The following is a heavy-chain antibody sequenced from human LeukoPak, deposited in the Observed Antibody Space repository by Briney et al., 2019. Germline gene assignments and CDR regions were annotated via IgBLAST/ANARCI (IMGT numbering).Heavy chain of an antibody. CDR1: GFTFSSYS. V-gene: IGHV4-30-4*08. D-gene: IGHD3-10*01. Sequence: LRLSCAASGFTFSSYSMNWIRQPPGKGLEWIGYIYYSGSTYYNPSLKSRVTISVDTSKNQFSLKLSSVTAADTAVYYCARGYGSGSYYAAFDIWGQGTMVTVSS. CDR2: IYYSGST. J-gene: IGHJ3*02. CDR3: ARGYGSGSYYAAFDI.